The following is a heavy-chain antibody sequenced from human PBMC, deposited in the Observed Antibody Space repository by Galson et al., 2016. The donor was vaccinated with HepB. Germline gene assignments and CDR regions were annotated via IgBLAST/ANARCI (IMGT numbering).Heavy chain of an antibody. V-gene: IGHV4-39*01. J-gene: IGHJ4*02. D-gene: IGHD3-3*01. CDR2: TYYGGST. CDR3: ATHTRLFGVVIKAYFEY. Sequence: SETLSLTCTVSGGSISSSGYYWGWVRQSPGKGLEWIESTYYGGSTFYNPSPKSRVTISLDTSKNQFSLRLTSVTAADTAVYYCATHTRLFGVVIKAYFEYWGRGTLVTVSS. CDR1: GGSISSSGYY.